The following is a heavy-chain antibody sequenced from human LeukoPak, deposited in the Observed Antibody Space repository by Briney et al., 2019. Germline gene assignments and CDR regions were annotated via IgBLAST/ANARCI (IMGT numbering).Heavy chain of an antibody. Sequence: GGSLRLSCAASGFTFSSYGMHWVRQAPGQGLEWVALIRYDGGKEYYADSVKGRFTISRDNSKNTLYLQMNSLRAEDTAVYYSAPSEEKQQLDPWGQGTLVTVSS. J-gene: IGHJ5*02. V-gene: IGHV3-30*02. CDR3: APSEEKQQLDP. CDR2: IRYDGGKE. CDR1: GFTFSSYG. D-gene: IGHD6-13*01.